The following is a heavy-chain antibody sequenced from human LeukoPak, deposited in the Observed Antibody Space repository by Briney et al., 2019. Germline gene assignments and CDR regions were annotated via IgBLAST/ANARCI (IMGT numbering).Heavy chain of an antibody. CDR3: ARLIKYDILTGYYFDY. CDR2: IYYSGST. CDR1: GGSISTYY. V-gene: IGHV4-39*01. Sequence: PSETLSLTCTVSGGSISTYYWGWIRQPPGKGLEWIGSIYYSGSTYYNPSLKSRVTISVDTSKNQFSLKLSSVTAADTAVYYCARLIKYDILTGYYFDYWGQGILVTVSS. D-gene: IGHD3-9*01. J-gene: IGHJ4*02.